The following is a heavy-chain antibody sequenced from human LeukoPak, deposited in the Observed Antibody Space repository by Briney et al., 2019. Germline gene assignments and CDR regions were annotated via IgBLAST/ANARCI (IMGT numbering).Heavy chain of an antibody. V-gene: IGHV4-59*01. D-gene: IGHD3-9*01. J-gene: IGHJ4*02. CDR3: AKYRFKYSRLVLRLVEYYFDY. Sequence: SETLSLTCTVSGGSINSYYWSWIRQPPGKGLEWIAYIYYSGSTSYNPSLKSRVTISVDTSKNQFSLKLNSVTAADTAVYYCAKYRFKYSRLVLRLVEYYFDYWGQGTLVTVSS. CDR1: GGSINSYY. CDR2: IYYSGST.